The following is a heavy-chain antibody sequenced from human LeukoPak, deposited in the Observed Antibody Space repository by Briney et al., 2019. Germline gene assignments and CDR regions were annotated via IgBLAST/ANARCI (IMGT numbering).Heavy chain of an antibody. CDR1: GYSFTSYW. Sequence: HGESLKISCKGSGYSFTSYWIGWVRQTPGKGLEWIGIIYPGDSEIRLTPSFQGQVTLSVDNSINTAYLQWSSLKASDAAMFYCARTVKQTFFFEHWGQGTPVSVSS. J-gene: IGHJ4*02. V-gene: IGHV5-51*01. CDR3: ARTVKQTFFFEH. D-gene: IGHD3-10*01. CDR2: IYPGDSEI.